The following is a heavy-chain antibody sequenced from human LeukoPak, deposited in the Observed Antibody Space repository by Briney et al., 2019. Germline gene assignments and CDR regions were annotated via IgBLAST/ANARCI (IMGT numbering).Heavy chain of an antibody. J-gene: IGHJ3*02. Sequence: ASVTVSCKASGGTFSSYAISWVRQAPGQGLEWMGRIIPILGIANYAQKFQGRVTITADKSTSTAYMELSSLRSEDTAVYYCARDGYSSGWIGAGAFDIWGQGTMVTVSS. CDR2: IIPILGIA. CDR1: GGTFSSYA. V-gene: IGHV1-69*04. D-gene: IGHD6-19*01. CDR3: ARDGYSSGWIGAGAFDI.